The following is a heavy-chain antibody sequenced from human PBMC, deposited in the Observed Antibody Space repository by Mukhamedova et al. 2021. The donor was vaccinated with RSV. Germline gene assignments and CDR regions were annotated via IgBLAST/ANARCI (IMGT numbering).Heavy chain of an antibody. V-gene: IGHV3-21*06. Sequence: NWVRQAPGKGLEWVSSICPSSSDIYYADSVKGRFTISRDNAKNALYLQMNSLRDDDTAVYYCARDLDLRMDVWGQGTTVTVSS. CDR2: ICPSSSDI. J-gene: IGHJ6*02. CDR3: ARDLDLRMDV.